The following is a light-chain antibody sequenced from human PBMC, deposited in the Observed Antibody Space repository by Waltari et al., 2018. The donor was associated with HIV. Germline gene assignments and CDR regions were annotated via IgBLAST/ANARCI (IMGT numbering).Light chain of an antibody. Sequence: NFLLAQPHSVSESPGKTVTISCTRRSRTFPINSLPLYRHRPATFPTAVIYEDNQSPSGVPDRFSGSIDSSSNSASLTISGLKTEDEADYYCQSYDDSNVVFGGGTKLTVL. CDR3: QSYDDSNVV. V-gene: IGLV6-57*01. CDR2: EDN. CDR1: SRTFPINS. J-gene: IGLJ2*01.